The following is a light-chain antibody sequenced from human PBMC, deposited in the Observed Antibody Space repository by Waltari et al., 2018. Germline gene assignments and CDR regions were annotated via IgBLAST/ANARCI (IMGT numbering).Light chain of an antibody. CDR2: WAS. J-gene: IGKJ2*03. Sequence: DIVMTQSPDSLAVSLGERATITCKSSQSVYYNSNNKHYFAWYQQKVGQPPKLLIYWASSREAGVPDRFSGSVSVTDFTLSLSSLQAEDVAVYYCQHYYTAPYSFVQGTKLEIK. CDR3: QHYYTAPYS. V-gene: IGKV4-1*01. CDR1: QSVYYNSNNKHY.